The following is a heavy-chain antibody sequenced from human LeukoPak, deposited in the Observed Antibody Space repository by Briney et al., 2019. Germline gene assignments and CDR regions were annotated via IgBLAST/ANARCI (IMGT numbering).Heavy chain of an antibody. CDR2: IISKSDGGRT. V-gene: IGHV3-15*05. CDR3: ASDASSWSYWLDP. CDR1: GFTFNNAW. Sequence: PGGSLRLSCAASGFTFNNAWMSWVRQAPGKGLQWVGRIISKSDGGRTHYAAPVQGRFTISRDNENSTLYLQMNSLRAEHAAVYYCASDASSWSYWLDPWGQGTMVSDCS. J-gene: IGHJ5*02. D-gene: IGHD6-13*01.